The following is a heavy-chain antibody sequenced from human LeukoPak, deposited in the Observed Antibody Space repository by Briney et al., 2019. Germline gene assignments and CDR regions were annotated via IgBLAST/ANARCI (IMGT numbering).Heavy chain of an antibody. J-gene: IGHJ3*02. D-gene: IGHD6-19*01. V-gene: IGHV3-30*04. Sequence: PGGSLRLSCAASGFTFSNYMTHWVRQAPGKGLDWVAVILEDGRYQYYADSVKGRFTISRDNSKNTLYLQMNSLRAEDTAVYYCAKGRVAVAGPDAFDIWGQGTMVTVSS. CDR1: GFTFSNYM. CDR2: ILEDGRYQ. CDR3: AKGRVAVAGPDAFDI.